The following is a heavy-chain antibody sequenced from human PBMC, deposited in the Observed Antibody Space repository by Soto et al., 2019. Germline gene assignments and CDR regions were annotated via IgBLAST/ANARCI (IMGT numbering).Heavy chain of an antibody. CDR2: IFSNGDK. Sequence: QVTLKESGPVLVKPTETLTLTCTVSGVPLDNARMGVSWIRQPPGKALEGLAHIFSNGDKSCTTSLKNRLIISKDTSRSQVVLIMTNIDPADTGTYYCARIEAGDEGGYFDAWGQGALVTVSS. CDR3: ARIEAGDEGGYFDA. CDR1: GVPLDNARMG. D-gene: IGHD7-27*01. J-gene: IGHJ4*02. V-gene: IGHV2-26*01.